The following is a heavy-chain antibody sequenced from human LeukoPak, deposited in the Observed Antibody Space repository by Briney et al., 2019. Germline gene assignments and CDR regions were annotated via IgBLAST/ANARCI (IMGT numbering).Heavy chain of an antibody. J-gene: IGHJ6*03. Sequence: SETLSLTCVVYGGSFSGYYWSWIRQPPGKGLEWVGEINHSGSTNYNPSLKSRVTISVDTSKNQFSLKLSSVTAADTAVYYCARVLSYSSSWYSPRYYYYYMDVWGKGTTVTVSS. CDR1: GGSFSGYY. V-gene: IGHV4-34*01. D-gene: IGHD6-13*01. CDR3: ARVLSYSSSWYSPRYYYYYMDV. CDR2: INHSGST.